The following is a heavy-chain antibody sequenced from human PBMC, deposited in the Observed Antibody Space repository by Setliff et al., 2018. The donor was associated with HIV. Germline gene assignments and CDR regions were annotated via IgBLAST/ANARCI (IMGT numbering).Heavy chain of an antibody. CDR3: ARDHIAARSVDY. CDR2: IGPSGSST. Sequence: ASVKVSCKTSAYTFNSYYMHWIRQAPGQGLEWMGLIGPSGSSTTYAQNFQGRVTLSRDTSTNTVYMELSSLRSEDTAVYYCARDHIAARSVDYWGQGTLVTVSS. V-gene: IGHV1-46*02. CDR1: AYTFNSYY. D-gene: IGHD6-6*01. J-gene: IGHJ4*02.